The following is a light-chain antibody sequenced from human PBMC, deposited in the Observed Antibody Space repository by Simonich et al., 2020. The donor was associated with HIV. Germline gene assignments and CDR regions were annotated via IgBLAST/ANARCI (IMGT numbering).Light chain of an antibody. Sequence: QSALTQPASVSGSPGQSITISCTGHSSDVGSYNLVSWYQLYPGKAPKLMISEGIMLPSGVSHRVSGSKSGNTASLTISGLQAEDEADYYCCSYAGSSTFVVFGGGTKLTVL. CDR2: EGI. J-gene: IGLJ2*01. CDR1: SSDVGSYNL. CDR3: CSYAGSSTFVV. V-gene: IGLV2-23*03.